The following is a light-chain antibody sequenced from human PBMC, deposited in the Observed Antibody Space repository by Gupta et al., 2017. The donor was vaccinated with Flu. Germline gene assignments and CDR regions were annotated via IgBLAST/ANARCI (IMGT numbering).Light chain of an antibody. CDR2: WAS. CDR3: QQDIRTSWT. V-gene: IGKV4-1*01. Sequence: DVVMTQSPDSLSVSLGERATIKCKASQSVLYSSNNKNCLSWYHQKPGQPPKLLIYWASTRESGVPHRFSGSGSGTDFTLTISSLPAEDVAVYYCQQDIRTSWTFGQGTKVEIK. J-gene: IGKJ1*01. CDR1: QSVLYSSNNKNC.